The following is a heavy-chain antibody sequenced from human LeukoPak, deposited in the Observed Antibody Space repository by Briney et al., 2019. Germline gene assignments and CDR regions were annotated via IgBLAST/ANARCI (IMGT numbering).Heavy chain of an antibody. CDR1: GFTFSTYS. CDR2: ISSSGSHI. CDR3: ARDFTYSRSSGHSWFDP. J-gene: IGHJ5*02. V-gene: IGHV3-21*01. D-gene: IGHD6-6*01. Sequence: PGGSLRLSCAASGFTFSTYSMSWVRQAPGKGLEWVSSISSSGSHIYYADSVKGRFTISRDNAKDSLYLQMNSLRAEDTAVYYCARDFTYSRSSGHSWFDPWGQGTLVTVSS.